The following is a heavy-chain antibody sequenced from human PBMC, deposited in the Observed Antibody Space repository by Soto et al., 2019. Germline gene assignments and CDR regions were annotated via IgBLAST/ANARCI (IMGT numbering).Heavy chain of an antibody. V-gene: IGHV3-30-3*01. CDR3: ARGRSVINHDDFEY. CDR2: MSYDGSSK. D-gene: IGHD2-21*01. CDR1: GFTLSSYS. Sequence: QVQLVESGGGVVQPGRSLRLSCAASGFTLSSYSMHWVRQAPGKGLDWVAAMSYDGSSKYFADSVKGRFTISRDNSKNTLSLQMNSLGGDDSAVYYCARGRSVINHDDFEYWGQGTLVTVSS. J-gene: IGHJ4*02.